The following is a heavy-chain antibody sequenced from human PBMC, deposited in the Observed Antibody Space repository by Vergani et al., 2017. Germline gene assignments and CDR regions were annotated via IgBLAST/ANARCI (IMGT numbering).Heavy chain of an antibody. CDR1: GYTFTSYY. J-gene: IGHJ4*02. CDR3: ARDWLEEWFGELTGH. D-gene: IGHD3-10*01. Sequence: QVQLVQSGAEVKKPGASVKVSCKASGYTFTSYYMHWVRQAPGQGLEWMGIINPSGGSTSYAQKFQGRVTMTRDPSTSTVYMELRSLRSDDTAVYYCARDWLEEWFGELTGHWGQGTLVTVSS. V-gene: IGHV1-46*01. CDR2: INPSGGST.